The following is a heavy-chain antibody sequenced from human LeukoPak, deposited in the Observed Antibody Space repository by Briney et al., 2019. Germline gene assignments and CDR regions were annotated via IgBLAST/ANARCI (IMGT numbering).Heavy chain of an antibody. V-gene: IGHV1-69*16. CDR2: IIPILGIA. CDR3: ARDGAEAGYCSGGSCYVINWFDP. J-gene: IGHJ5*02. CDR1: GGTFSSYT. Sequence: SVKVSCKASGGTFSSYTISWVRQAPGQGLEWMGRIIPILGIANYAQKFQGRVTITTDESTSTAYMELSSLRSEDTAVYYCARDGAEAGYCSGGSCYVINWFDPWGQGTLVTVSS. D-gene: IGHD2-15*01.